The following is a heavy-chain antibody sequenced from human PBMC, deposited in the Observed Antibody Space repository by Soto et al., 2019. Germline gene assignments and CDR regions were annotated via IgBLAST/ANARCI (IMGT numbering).Heavy chain of an antibody. CDR3: ARDWLYSSSSGGMDV. CDR1: GYTFTSYY. J-gene: IGHJ6*02. CDR2: INPSGGST. D-gene: IGHD6-6*01. Sequence: QVQLVQSGAEVKKPGASVKVSCKASGYTFTSYYMHWVRQAPGQGLEWMGIINPSGGSTSYAQKFQGRVTMTRDTYTSTVYMELSRLRSEDTAVYYCARDWLYSSSSGGMDVWGQGTTVTVSS. V-gene: IGHV1-46*01.